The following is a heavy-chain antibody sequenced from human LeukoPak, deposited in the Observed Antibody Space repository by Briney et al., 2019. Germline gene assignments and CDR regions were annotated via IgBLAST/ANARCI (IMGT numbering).Heavy chain of an antibody. CDR1: GNSISSGDNY. V-gene: IGHV4-61*02. CDR3: ARASYSYDINGWVPFDY. Sequence: SQTLSLTCTVSGNSISSGDNYWSWIRQPAGKGLEWIGRIYTSGSTNCNPSLKSRVTISGDTSKNQFSLRLSSVTAADTAVYYCARASYSYDINGWVPFDYWGQGTLVTVPS. CDR2: IYTSGST. D-gene: IGHD3-22*01. J-gene: IGHJ4*02.